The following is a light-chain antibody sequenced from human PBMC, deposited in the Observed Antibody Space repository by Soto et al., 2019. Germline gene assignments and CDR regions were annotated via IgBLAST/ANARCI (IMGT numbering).Light chain of an antibody. V-gene: IGKV1-39*01. J-gene: IGKJ2*03. CDR3: QQSYGAPG. CDR2: GAI. CDR1: QNIRRL. Sequence: DIPMTQSPSSLSASIGDRVTITCRASQNIRRLVNWYQQKPGKAPKPLIYGAINLQSGVPPRFRGSGSGTDFNLTISSLQPEDFATYHCQQSYGAPGFGQGTKVEIK.